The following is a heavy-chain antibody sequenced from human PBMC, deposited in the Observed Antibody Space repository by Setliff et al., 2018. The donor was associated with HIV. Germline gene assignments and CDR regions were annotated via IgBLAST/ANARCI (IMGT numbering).Heavy chain of an antibody. V-gene: IGHV1-46*01. CDR1: GYSFSKYG. D-gene: IGHD3-16*02. J-gene: IGHJ4*02. CDR3: ARAYYDSVWGSHRYRFYYFDY. Sequence: ASVKVSCKASGYSFSKYGISWVRQAPGQGLEWMGIINPSDNRTYYAQKFQGRVTMTRDTSTSSVYMVLRSLRSEDTAVYYCARAYYDSVWGSHRYRFYYFDYWGQGSLVTVSS. CDR2: INPSDNRT.